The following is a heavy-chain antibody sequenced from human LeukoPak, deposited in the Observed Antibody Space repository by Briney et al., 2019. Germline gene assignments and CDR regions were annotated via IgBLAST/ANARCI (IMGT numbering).Heavy chain of an antibody. J-gene: IGHJ4*02. CDR2: ISRGGSTK. V-gene: IGHV3-48*03. D-gene: IGHD3-22*01. Sequence: GGSLRLSCAASGFAFSSYQMNWVRQAPGKGLEWVSYISRGGSTKYYGDSVKGRFTISRDNAKNSLYLQMNSLRAGDTAVYYCARDSSGYYGLIDYWGQGTLVTVSS. CDR3: ARDSSGYYGLIDY. CDR1: GFAFSSYQ.